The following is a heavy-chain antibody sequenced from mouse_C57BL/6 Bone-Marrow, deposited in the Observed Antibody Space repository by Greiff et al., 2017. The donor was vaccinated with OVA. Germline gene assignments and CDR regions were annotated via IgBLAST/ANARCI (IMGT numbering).Heavy chain of an antibody. J-gene: IGHJ1*03. V-gene: IGHV5-17*01. CDR3: ARVTGTDWYFDV. Sequence: EVKLMESGGGLVKPGGSLKLSCAASGFTFSDYGMHWVRQAPEKGLEWVAYISSGSSTIYYADTVKGRFTISRDNAKNTLFLQMTSLRSEDTAMYYCARVTGTDWYFDVWGTGTTVTVSS. D-gene: IGHD4-1*01. CDR2: ISSGSSTI. CDR1: GFTFSDYG.